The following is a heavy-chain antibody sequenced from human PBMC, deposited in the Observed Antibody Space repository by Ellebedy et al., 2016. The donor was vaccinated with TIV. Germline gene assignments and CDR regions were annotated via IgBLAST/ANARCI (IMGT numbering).Heavy chain of an antibody. V-gene: IGHV4-30-2*01. CDR3: ARGGGAYMYNWFDP. D-gene: IGHD3-16*01. J-gene: IGHJ5*02. CDR2: IYHSGST. CDR1: GGSISSGGYS. Sequence: LRLSCAVSGGSISSGGYSWSWIRQPPGKGLEWIGYIYHSGSTSYNPSLKSRVTISVDRSKNQFSLKLSSVTAADTAVYYCARGGGAYMYNWFDPWGQGTLVTVSS.